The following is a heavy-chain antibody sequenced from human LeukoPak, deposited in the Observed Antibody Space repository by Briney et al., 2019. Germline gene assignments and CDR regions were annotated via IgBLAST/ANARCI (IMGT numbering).Heavy chain of an antibody. V-gene: IGHV3-30*18. Sequence: GGSLRLSCAASGFTFSSYWMSWVRQAPGKGLEWVAVISYDGSNKYYADSVKGRFTISRDNSKNTLYLQMNSLRAEDTAVYYCAKVITVVTPDYWGQGTLVTVSS. D-gene: IGHD4-23*01. CDR3: AKVITVVTPDY. CDR1: GFTFSSYW. CDR2: ISYDGSNK. J-gene: IGHJ4*02.